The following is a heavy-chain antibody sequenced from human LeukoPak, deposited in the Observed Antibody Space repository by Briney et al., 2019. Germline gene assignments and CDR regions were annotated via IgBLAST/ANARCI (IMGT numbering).Heavy chain of an antibody. Sequence: PSETLSLTYAVYGGSFSGYYWSWIRQPPGKGLEWIGEINHSGSTNYNPPLKSRVTISVDTSKNQFSLKLSSVTAADTAVYYCARGTRYGGNSWYSSFWFDPWGQGTLVTASS. J-gene: IGHJ5*02. V-gene: IGHV4-34*01. CDR2: INHSGST. D-gene: IGHD4-23*01. CDR3: ARGTRYGGNSWYSSFWFDP. CDR1: GGSFSGYY.